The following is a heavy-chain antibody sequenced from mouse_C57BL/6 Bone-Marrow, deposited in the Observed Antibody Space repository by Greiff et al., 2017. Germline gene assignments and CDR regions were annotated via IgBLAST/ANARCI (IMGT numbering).Heavy chain of an antibody. V-gene: IGHV2-5*01. CDR3: AEGPYYYGSSLAY. CDR1: GFSLTSYG. Sequence: VQLKESGPGLVQPSQSLSITCTVSGFSLTSYGVHWVRQSPGKGLEWLGVIWRGGSTDYNAAFMSRLSITQDNSKSQVFFKMNSLQADDTAISYCAEGPYYYGSSLAYWGQGTLVTVSA. D-gene: IGHD1-1*01. J-gene: IGHJ3*01. CDR2: IWRGGST.